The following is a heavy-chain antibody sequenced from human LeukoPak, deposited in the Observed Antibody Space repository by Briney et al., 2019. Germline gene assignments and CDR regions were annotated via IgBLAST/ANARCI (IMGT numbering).Heavy chain of an antibody. CDR3: ASSDSSGYYEDY. V-gene: IGHV1-69*04. CDR2: IIPILGIA. D-gene: IGHD3-22*01. Sequence: GASVKVSCKASGGTFSSYAISWVRQAPGQGLEWMGRIIPILGIANYAQKFQGRVTITSDKSTSRAYMELSSLRSEDTAVYYCASSDSSGYYEDYWGQGTLVTVSS. CDR1: GGTFSSYA. J-gene: IGHJ4*02.